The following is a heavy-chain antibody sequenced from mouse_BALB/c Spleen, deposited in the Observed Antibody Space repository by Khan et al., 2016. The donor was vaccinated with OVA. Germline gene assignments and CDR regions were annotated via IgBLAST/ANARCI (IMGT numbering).Heavy chain of an antibody. V-gene: IGHV1-61*01. D-gene: IGHD2-2*01. J-gene: IGHJ3*01. Sequence: QVQLKQSGAELVRPGASVKLSCKASGYTFTSYWMNWVRQRPGQGLEWVGKINPSDSESHYNQMFKDKATLTVDKSSGTAYMQLSSLTSEDSAVXYCTRREKYGYDPSWFAYWGQGTLVTVSA. CDR2: INPSDSES. CDR3: TRREKYGYDPSWFAY. CDR1: GYTFTSYW.